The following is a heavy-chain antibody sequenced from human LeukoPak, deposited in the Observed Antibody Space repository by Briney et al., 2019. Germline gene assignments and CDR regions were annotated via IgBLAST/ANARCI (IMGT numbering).Heavy chain of an antibody. CDR3: ARGVGLTQGGTFDY. CDR2: IYHSGST. V-gene: IGHV4-38-2*02. Sequence: SETLSLTCTVSGYSISSGFYWGWIRQPPGKGLEWIGSIYHSGSTHYNSSLKSRVTISVDTSKNQLSQKLSSVTAADTAVYYCARGVGLTQGGTFDYWGQGTLVTVSS. CDR1: GYSISSGFY. D-gene: IGHD1-1*01. J-gene: IGHJ4*02.